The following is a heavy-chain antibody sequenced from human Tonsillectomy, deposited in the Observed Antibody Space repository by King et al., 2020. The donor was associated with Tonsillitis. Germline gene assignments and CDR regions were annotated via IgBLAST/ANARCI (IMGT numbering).Heavy chain of an antibody. D-gene: IGHD3-10*01. V-gene: IGHV1-2*02. CDR1: GYTFTGHC. CDR3: ARDYYGSGNYPDAFDI. Sequence: QLVQSGAEVKRPGASVKVSCKASGYTFTGHCLHWVRQAPGQGLEWMGWINPNSGDTDYAQNFPGRVTMTRDTSISTAYMELSRLRSDDTAVYYCARDYYGSGNYPDAFDIWRQGTMVTVPS. J-gene: IGHJ3*02. CDR2: INPNSGDT.